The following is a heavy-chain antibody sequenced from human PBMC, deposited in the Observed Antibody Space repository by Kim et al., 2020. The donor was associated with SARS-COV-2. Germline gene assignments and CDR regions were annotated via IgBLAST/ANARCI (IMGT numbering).Heavy chain of an antibody. Sequence: GGSLRLSCAASGFSFSSYGMHWVRQAPGKGLEWVSVISYDGENKYYADSVKGRFIISRDISKNTLYLQLSLLRPEDTAVYYCAKAESSGYWLESAFDLWG. J-gene: IGHJ3*01. D-gene: IGHD3-22*01. CDR3: AKAESSGYWLESAFDL. CDR1: GFSFSSYG. V-gene: IGHV3-30*18. CDR2: ISYDGENK.